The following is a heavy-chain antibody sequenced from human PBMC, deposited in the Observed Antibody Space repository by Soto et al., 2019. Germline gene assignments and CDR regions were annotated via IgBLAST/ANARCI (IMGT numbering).Heavy chain of an antibody. V-gene: IGHV4-4*07. CDR3: ARDEQLLVRGYFDY. CDR1: GGSISNRY. Sequence: SETLSLTCTVSGGSISNRYWSWIRQPAGKGLEWIGRIYSNWNTNYNPSLKGRVTISVDTSRDQLSLKLTSVTPADTAVYYCARDEQLLVRGYFDYWGQGALVTVSS. CDR2: IYSNWNT. J-gene: IGHJ4*02. D-gene: IGHD3-10*01.